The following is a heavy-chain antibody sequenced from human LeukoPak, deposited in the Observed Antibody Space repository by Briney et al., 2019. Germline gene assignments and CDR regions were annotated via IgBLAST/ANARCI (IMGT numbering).Heavy chain of an antibody. CDR3: ARDYTPYYDILTGYYNSYYFDY. Sequence: ASVKVSCKASGYTFTSYYMHWVRQAPGQGLEWMGIINPSGGSTSYAQKFQGRVTMTRDTSTSTAYMELRSLRSDDTAVYYCARDYTPYYDILTGYYNSYYFDYWGQGTLVTVSS. D-gene: IGHD3-9*01. V-gene: IGHV1-46*01. CDR1: GYTFTSYY. CDR2: INPSGGST. J-gene: IGHJ4*02.